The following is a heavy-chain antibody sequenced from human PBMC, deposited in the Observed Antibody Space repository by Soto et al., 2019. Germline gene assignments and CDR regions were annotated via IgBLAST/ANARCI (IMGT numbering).Heavy chain of an antibody. Sequence: EVQLVESGGGLVQPGGSLRLSCAASGFTCSGYWMSWVRQAPGKRPEWVANIKTDGSDKNYVDSVKGRFDISRDNAQSSLSLQMKSLTGEDTALYYCVRGGRALDFWGQGTMVTVSS. V-gene: IGHV3-7*01. CDR3: VRGGRALDF. CDR2: IKTDGSDK. CDR1: GFTCSGYW. J-gene: IGHJ3*01.